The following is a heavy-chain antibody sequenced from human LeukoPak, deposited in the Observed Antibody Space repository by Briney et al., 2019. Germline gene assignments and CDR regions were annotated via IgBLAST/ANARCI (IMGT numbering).Heavy chain of an antibody. J-gene: IGHJ4*02. Sequence: GGSLRLSCAASGFTFSDYGMHWVRQAPGKGLEWVAVIWNDGSYKYYVDSVKGRFTIPRDNSENTLYLQMNSLRAEDTAVYYCTKPTRGSGGSFLIDFWGQGTLVTVSS. CDR2: IWNDGSYK. CDR1: GFTFSDYG. D-gene: IGHD2-15*01. CDR3: TKPTRGSGGSFLIDF. V-gene: IGHV3-33*06.